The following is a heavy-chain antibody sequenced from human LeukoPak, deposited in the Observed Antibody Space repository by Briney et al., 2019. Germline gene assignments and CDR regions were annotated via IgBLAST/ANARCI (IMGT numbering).Heavy chain of an antibody. CDR1: GGSMNTYY. V-gene: IGHV4-4*07. CDR2: MYHGGTT. Sequence: SETLSLTCTVSGGSMNTYYWTWLRQPAGKGLEWLGRMYHGGTTNYNSPLYNPSLSSRVTMSVDGAKNQFSLRLKSVTTADTANFCARERDHGYSYGFVLDSWGQGSLVTVSS. CDR3: ARERDHGYSYGFVLDS. J-gene: IGHJ4*02. D-gene: IGHD5-18*01.